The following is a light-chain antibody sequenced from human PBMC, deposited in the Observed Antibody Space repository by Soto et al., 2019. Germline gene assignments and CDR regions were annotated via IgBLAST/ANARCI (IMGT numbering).Light chain of an antibody. CDR3: CSYAGSYTFYF. CDR1: SSDVGGYNY. Sequence: QSALTQPRSVSGSPGQSVTISCTGTSSDVGGYNYVSWYQQHPGKAPKLMIYDVSKRPSGVPDRFSGSKSGNTASLTISGLQAEDEAVYYCCSYAGSYTFYFFGTGTKGTV. V-gene: IGLV2-11*01. J-gene: IGLJ1*01. CDR2: DVS.